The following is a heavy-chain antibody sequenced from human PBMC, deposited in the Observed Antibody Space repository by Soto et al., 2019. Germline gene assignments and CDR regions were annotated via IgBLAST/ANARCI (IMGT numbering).Heavy chain of an antibody. CDR1: GGSISSSNW. J-gene: IGHJ4*02. D-gene: IGHD3-10*01. V-gene: IGHV4-4*02. CDR2: IYHSGST. Sequence: QVQLQESGPGLVKPSGTLSLTCAVSGGSISSSNWWSWVRQPPGKGLEWLGEIYHSGSTNYNPSLKSRVTISVDKSTNQFSLKLSSVTAADTAVYYCASRYYGSGIGYWGQGTLVTVSS. CDR3: ASRYYGSGIGY.